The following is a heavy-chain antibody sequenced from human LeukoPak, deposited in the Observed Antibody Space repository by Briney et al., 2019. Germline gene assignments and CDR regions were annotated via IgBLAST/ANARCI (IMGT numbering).Heavy chain of an antibody. CDR3: AKTVAGYWYFDL. V-gene: IGHV4-59*08. J-gene: IGHJ2*01. CDR1: GGSISSYY. D-gene: IGHD6-19*01. CDR2: IYYSGST. Sequence: SETLSLTCTVSGGSISSYYWSWIRQPPGKGLEWIGYIYYSGSTNYNPSLKSRLTISVDTSKDQFSLKLSSVTAADTAVYYCAKTVAGYWYFDLWGRGTLVTVSS.